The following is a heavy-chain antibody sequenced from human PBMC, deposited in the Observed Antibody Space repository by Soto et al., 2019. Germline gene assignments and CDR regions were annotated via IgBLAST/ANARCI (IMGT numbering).Heavy chain of an antibody. CDR1: VLTLTSSA. D-gene: IGHD3-3*01. J-gene: IGHJ6*02. V-gene: IGHV1-58*01. CDR2: IVVGSGTT. Sequence: GVPLKLSCKASVLTLTSSAVSWGLQARGQRLEWIGWIVVGSGTTNYAQKFQEIVTITRDMSTSTAYMELSSLRSEDTAVYYCEVATRSHFGVVNGGMDVWGQRTTVTVSS. CDR3: EVATRSHFGVVNGGMDV.